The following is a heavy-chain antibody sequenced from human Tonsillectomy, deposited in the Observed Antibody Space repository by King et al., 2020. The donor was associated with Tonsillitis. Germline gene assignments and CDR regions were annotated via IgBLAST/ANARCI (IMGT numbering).Heavy chain of an antibody. CDR3: ARLPRSGWYRILLNYGMDV. J-gene: IGHJ6*02. CDR2: INHSGST. CDR1: GGSFSGYY. Sequence: VQLQQWGAGLLKPSETLSLTCAVYGGSFSGYYWSWIRQPPGKGLEWIGEINHSGSTNYNPSLKSRVTISVDTSKNQFSLKLSSVTAADTAVYYCARLPRSGWYRILLNYGMDVWGQGTTVTVSS. D-gene: IGHD6-19*01. V-gene: IGHV4-34*01.